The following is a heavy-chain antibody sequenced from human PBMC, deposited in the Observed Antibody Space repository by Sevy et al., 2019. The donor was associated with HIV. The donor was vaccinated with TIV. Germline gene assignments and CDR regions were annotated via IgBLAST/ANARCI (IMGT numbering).Heavy chain of an antibody. V-gene: IGHV4-59*12. Sequence: SETLSLTCTVSGGSISSYYWSWIRQPPGKGLEWIGYIYYSGSTNYNPSLKSRVTISVDTSKNQFSLKLSSVTAADTAVYYCARGSDEIGYCSGGSCCLFDYLGQGTLVTVYS. CDR3: ARGSDEIGYCSGGSCCLFDY. D-gene: IGHD2-15*01. J-gene: IGHJ4*02. CDR2: IYYSGST. CDR1: GGSISSYY.